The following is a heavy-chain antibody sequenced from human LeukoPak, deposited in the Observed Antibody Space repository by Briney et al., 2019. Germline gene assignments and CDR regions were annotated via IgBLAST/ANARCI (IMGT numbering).Heavy chain of an antibody. V-gene: IGHV4-59*01. Sequence: PSETLSLTCTVSGSSISSYYWSWIRQPPGKGLEWIGYIYYSGSTNYNPSLKSRVTISVDTSKNQSSLKLSSVTAADTAVYYCARLLWFGELNYMDVWGKGTTVTVSS. CDR3: ARLLWFGELNYMDV. CDR2: IYYSGST. D-gene: IGHD3-10*01. CDR1: GSSISSYY. J-gene: IGHJ6*03.